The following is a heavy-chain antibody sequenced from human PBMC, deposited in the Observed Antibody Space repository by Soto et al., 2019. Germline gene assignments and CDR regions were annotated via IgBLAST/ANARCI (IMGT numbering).Heavy chain of an antibody. Sequence: QVQLQESGPGLVKPSETLSLTCTVSGGSISSYYWSWLRQPPGKGLEWIGYIYYSGSTNYNPSLKSRVTISVDTSKTQFSLKLSSVTAADTAVYYCARRWGAAVDYWGQGTLVTVSS. D-gene: IGHD1-26*01. CDR3: ARRWGAAVDY. CDR2: IYYSGST. CDR1: GGSISSYY. J-gene: IGHJ4*02. V-gene: IGHV4-59*08.